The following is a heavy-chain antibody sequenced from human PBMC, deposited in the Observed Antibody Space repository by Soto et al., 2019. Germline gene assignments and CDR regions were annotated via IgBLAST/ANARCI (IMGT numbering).Heavy chain of an antibody. D-gene: IGHD4-4*01. J-gene: IGHJ4*02. CDR3: AKDKYSNYYY. V-gene: IGHV1-18*01. Sequence: ASVKFSSKSSGYTFNNYGISWVRQAHGQVLEWKGWISAYNGNTDYAQQLQGRGTMTTDTSTTTGYMELRSLTSDDTAVEYGAKDKYSNYYYWGQGTLVTVTS. CDR2: ISAYNGNT. CDR1: GYTFNNYG.